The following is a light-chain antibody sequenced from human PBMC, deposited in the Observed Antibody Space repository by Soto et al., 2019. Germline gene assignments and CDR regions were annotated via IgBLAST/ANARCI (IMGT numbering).Light chain of an antibody. V-gene: IGLV2-14*03. CDR3: ASYTSSSTSLI. CDR1: SSDVGGYKY. CDR2: DVS. J-gene: IGLJ2*01. Sequence: QSVLTQPASVSGSPGQSITISCTGTSSDVGGYKYVSWYQQHPDKAPKLIIFDVSNRPSGISSRFSGSKSGNTASLTISGLQAEDEADYYCASYTSSSTSLIFGRGTKVTVL.